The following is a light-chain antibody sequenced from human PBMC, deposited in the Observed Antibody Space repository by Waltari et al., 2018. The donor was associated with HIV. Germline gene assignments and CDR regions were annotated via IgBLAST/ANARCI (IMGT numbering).Light chain of an antibody. Sequence: QSALTQPASVSGSPGQSITISCTGRSSAVGSYDYVSWYQQHPGKAPKLMIYEVNNRPSGVSNRFSGSKSGNTASLTISGLQAEDEAEYYCSSYTSSTTLLFGGGTKVTVL. CDR3: SSYTSSTTLL. J-gene: IGLJ2*01. V-gene: IGLV2-14*01. CDR1: SSAVGSYDY. CDR2: EVN.